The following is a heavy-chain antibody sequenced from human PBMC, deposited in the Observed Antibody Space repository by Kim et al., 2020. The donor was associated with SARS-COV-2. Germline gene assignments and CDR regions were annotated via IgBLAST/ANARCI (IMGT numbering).Heavy chain of an antibody. Sequence: SETLSLTCAVSGGSISSSNWWSWVRQPPGKGLEWIGEIYHSGSTNYNPSLKSRVTISVDKSKNQFSLKLSSVTAADTAVYYCARVATSLGTTLYYYYGMDVWGQGTTGTVSS. J-gene: IGHJ6*02. V-gene: IGHV4-4*02. CDR1: GGSISSSNW. CDR3: ARVATSLGTTLYYYYGMDV. D-gene: IGHD1-1*01. CDR2: IYHSGST.